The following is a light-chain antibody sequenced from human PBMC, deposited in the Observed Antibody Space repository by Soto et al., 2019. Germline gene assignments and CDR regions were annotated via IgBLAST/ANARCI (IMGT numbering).Light chain of an antibody. Sequence: DIQMTQSPSTLSASVGDRVPITCRASQSIGYWLAWYQQKPGKAPNLLIYAASSLETGVPSRFSGSRSGTDFTLTVTSLQPEDFATYYCQKYNRAPLTFGPGTKVNIK. CDR2: AAS. J-gene: IGKJ3*01. CDR3: QKYNRAPLT. V-gene: IGKV1-5*01. CDR1: QSIGYW.